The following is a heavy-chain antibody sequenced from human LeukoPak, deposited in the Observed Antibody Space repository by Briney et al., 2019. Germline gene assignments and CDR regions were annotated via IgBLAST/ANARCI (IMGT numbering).Heavy chain of an antibody. CDR3: ARLGYCSGGSCFGYSSGYYD. CDR1: GGTFSSYA. J-gene: IGHJ4*02. V-gene: IGHV1-69*05. Sequence: ASVKVSCKASGGTFSSYAISWVRQAPGQGLEGMGGIIPIFGTANYAQKFQGRVTITTDESTSKAYMELSSLRSEDTAVYYCARLGYCSGGSCFGYSSGYYDWGQGTLVTVSS. D-gene: IGHD2-15*01. CDR2: IIPIFGTA.